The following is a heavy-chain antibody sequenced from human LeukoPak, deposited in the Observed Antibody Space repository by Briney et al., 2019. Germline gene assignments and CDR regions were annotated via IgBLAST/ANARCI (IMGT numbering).Heavy chain of an antibody. CDR3: ARVGSIVVVTATNDAFDI. Sequence: ASVKVSCKASGYTFTKSYIHWVRQAPGQGLEWMGWINPNSGGTNYAQKFQGRVTMTRDTSISTAYMELSRLRSDDTAVYYCARVGSIVVVTATNDAFDIWGQGTMVTVSS. CDR1: GYTFTKSY. V-gene: IGHV1-2*02. D-gene: IGHD2-21*02. CDR2: INPNSGGT. J-gene: IGHJ3*02.